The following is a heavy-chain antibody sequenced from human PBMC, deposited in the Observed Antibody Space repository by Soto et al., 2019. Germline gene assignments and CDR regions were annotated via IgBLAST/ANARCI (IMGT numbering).Heavy chain of an antibody. V-gene: IGHV3-7*05. J-gene: IGHJ6*02. Sequence: HPGGSLRLSCAASGFTFSSYWMSWVRQAPGKGLEWVANIKQDGSEKYYVDSVKGRFTISRDNAKNSLYLQMNSLRAEDTAVYYCAREGSSSWSHYYGMDVWGQGTTVTVSS. CDR3: AREGSSSWSHYYGMDV. CDR1: GFTFSSYW. D-gene: IGHD6-13*01. CDR2: IKQDGSEK.